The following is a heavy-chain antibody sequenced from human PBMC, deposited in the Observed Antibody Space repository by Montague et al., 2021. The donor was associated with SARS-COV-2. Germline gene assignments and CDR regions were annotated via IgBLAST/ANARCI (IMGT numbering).Heavy chain of an antibody. Sequence: SETLSLTCGVAGGSINIYYWSWIRQPPGKGLEWIGEINHRGSTNNNPSLKTRVTISIDTSKNQFSLKLSSVTAADTAVYYCARGQEVSAINGDFNYWGQGTLVTGSS. CDR1: GGSINIYY. V-gene: IGHV4-59*12. D-gene: IGHD2-15*01. CDR3: ARGQEVSAINGDFNY. CDR2: INHRGST. J-gene: IGHJ4*02.